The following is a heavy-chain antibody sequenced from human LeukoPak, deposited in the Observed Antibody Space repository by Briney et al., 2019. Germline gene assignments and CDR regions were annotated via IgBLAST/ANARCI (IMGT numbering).Heavy chain of an antibody. CDR3: ARDSAVRWYGFGGSRNWFDP. Sequence: PSETLSLTCTGSGGSISSGSYYWSWIRQPPGKGLEWIGEINHSGSTNYNPSLKSRVTISVDTSKNQFSLKLSSVTAADTAVYYCARDSAVRWYGFGGSRNWFDPWGQGTLVTVSS. CDR1: GGSISSGSYY. D-gene: IGHD4-23*01. CDR2: INHSGST. J-gene: IGHJ5*02. V-gene: IGHV4-39*07.